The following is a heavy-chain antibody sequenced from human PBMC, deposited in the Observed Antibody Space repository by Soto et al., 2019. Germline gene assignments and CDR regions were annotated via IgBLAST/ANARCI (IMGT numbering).Heavy chain of an antibody. CDR1: GYTFTGYY. V-gene: IGHV1-8*02. Sequence: ASVKVSCKASGYTFTGYYMHWVRQATGQGLEWMGWMNPNSGNTGYAQKFQGRVTMTRNTSISTAYMELSSLRSEDTAVYYCARAHYDSSGYYYGARPPTTWGQGTLVTVSS. CDR2: MNPNSGNT. J-gene: IGHJ4*02. D-gene: IGHD3-22*01. CDR3: ARAHYDSSGYYYGARPPTT.